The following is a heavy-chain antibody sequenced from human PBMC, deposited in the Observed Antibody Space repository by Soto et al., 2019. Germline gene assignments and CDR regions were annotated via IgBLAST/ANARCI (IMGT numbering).Heavy chain of an antibody. CDR1: GFTFSSYS. Sequence: GGSLRLSCAASGFTFSSYSMNWVRQAPGKGLEWVSYISSSSSTIYYADSVKGRFTISRDNAKNSLYLQMNSLRAEDTAVYYCARVRGSQTSHWGQGTLVTVSS. J-gene: IGHJ4*02. D-gene: IGHD3-16*01. CDR2: ISSSSSTI. CDR3: ARVRGSQTSH. V-gene: IGHV3-48*01.